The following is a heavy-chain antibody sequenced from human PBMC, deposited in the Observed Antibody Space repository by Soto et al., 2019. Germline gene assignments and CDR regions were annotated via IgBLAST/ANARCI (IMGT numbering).Heavy chain of an antibody. D-gene: IGHD2-15*01. J-gene: IGHJ3*02. CDR3: ARAPGYCRGGSCSITGDAFDI. Sequence: EVQLVESGGGLVQPGGSLRLSCTASGFIVSDTYMNWVRQAPGKGLEWVSVIYNRGDTHYADSVRARFSISRDIADNTLHHEMNNLRVVDTAVYYCARAPGYCRGGSCSITGDAFDIWCQGTLVTVSS. V-gene: IGHV3-66*01. CDR1: GFIVSDTY. CDR2: IYNRGDT.